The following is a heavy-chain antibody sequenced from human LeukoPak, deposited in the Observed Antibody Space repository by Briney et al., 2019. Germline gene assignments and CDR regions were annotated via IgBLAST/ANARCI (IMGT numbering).Heavy chain of an antibody. D-gene: IGHD3-9*01. CDR1: GYTFTSYA. J-gene: IGHJ6*04. CDR2: INTGNGNT. V-gene: IGHV1-3*04. Sequence: ASVKVSCKASGYTFTSYAMHWVRQAPEQRLEWMGWINTGNGNTKYSQKFQGRVTITRDTSANTTYMELSSLRSEDTAVYYCARDYYDILTGYPQGMDVWGKGTTVTVSS. CDR3: ARDYYDILTGYPQGMDV.